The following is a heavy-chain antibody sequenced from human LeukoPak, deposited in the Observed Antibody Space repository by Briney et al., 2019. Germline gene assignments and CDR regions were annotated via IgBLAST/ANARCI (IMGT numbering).Heavy chain of an antibody. V-gene: IGHV1-69*13. Sequence: SVKVSCKASGGTLSSYAISWVRQAPGQGLEWMGGIIPIFGTANYAQKFQGRVTITADESTSTAYMELSSLRSEDTAVYYCAREGIAAAGRRFDPWGQGTLVTVSS. D-gene: IGHD6-13*01. CDR3: AREGIAAAGRRFDP. CDR2: IIPIFGTA. CDR1: GGTLSSYA. J-gene: IGHJ5*02.